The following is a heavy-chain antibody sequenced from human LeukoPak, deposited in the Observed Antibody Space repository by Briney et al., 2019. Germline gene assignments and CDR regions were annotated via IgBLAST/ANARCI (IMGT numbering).Heavy chain of an antibody. CDR1: GFTFSAYW. Sequence: GGSLRLSSAASGFTFSAYWMTWVRQAPGKGLEWVANIKQDGSEKYYVDSVKGRFTISRDNANISLYLQMNNLRAEDTAVYYCARHRSGDRYFDYWGQGTLVTVSS. D-gene: IGHD2-21*01. J-gene: IGHJ4*02. CDR3: ARHRSGDRYFDY. V-gene: IGHV3-7*03. CDR2: IKQDGSEK.